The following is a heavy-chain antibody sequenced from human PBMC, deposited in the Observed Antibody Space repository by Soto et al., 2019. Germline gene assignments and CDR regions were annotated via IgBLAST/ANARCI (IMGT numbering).Heavy chain of an antibody. CDR2: ISGSGGST. CDR1: GFTFSSYA. V-gene: IGHV3-23*01. D-gene: IGHD4-17*01. CDR3: ARGYATVTTPVSHFAFDI. Sequence: PGGSLRLSCAASGFTFSSYAMSWVRQAPGKGLEWVSGISGSGGSTYDADSVKGRFTISRDNAKNSLYLQMNSLRDEDTAVYYCARGYATVTTPVSHFAFDIWGQGTMVTVSS. J-gene: IGHJ3*02.